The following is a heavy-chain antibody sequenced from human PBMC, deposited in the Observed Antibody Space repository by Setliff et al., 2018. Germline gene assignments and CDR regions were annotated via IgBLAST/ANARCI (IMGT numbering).Heavy chain of an antibody. CDR1: GGSISSYY. V-gene: IGHV4-59*01. J-gene: IGHJ6*02. CDR2: IYYSGST. D-gene: IGHD5-18*01. Sequence: KPSETLSLTCTVSGGSISSYYWSWIRQPPGKGLEWIGYIYYSGSTNYNPSLKSRVTISVDTSKNQFSLKLSSVTAADTAVYYCAREHGYSYGQTYYYYGMDVWGQGTTVTVS. CDR3: AREHGYSYGQTYYYYGMDV.